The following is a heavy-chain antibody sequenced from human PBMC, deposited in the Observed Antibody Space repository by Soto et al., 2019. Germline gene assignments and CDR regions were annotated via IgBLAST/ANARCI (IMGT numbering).Heavy chain of an antibody. J-gene: IGHJ5*01. V-gene: IGHV4-4*02. Sequence: QVQLQESSPGLVKPWGTLSLTCAVSGVSLSGCNVWSWVRQPPGKGLEWIGEVFDHGSTNYNPSLKRRVTMSVDKSEDGFSLNLTSVIAADTSVYYCARVLSGSKEFFDSWGQGILVTVS. CDR1: GVSLSGCNV. CDR3: ARVLSGSKEFFDS. CDR2: VFDHGST. D-gene: IGHD3-10*01.